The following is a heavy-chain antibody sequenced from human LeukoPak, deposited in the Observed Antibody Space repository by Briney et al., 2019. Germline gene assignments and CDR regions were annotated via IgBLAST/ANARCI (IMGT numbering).Heavy chain of an antibody. J-gene: IGHJ4*02. CDR1: GFTFSNVW. V-gene: IGHV3-15*01. D-gene: IGHD1/OR15-1a*01. CDR2: IKTKTGGETA. Sequence: GGSLRLSCAASGFTFSNVWMSWVRQIPGKGLEWVGHIKTKTGGETADYAAPLKGRFSISRDDSKNTMYLQLSSLETEDTAVYFCATVGTTRYRPDYWGQGALVTVSS. CDR3: ATVGTTRYRPDY.